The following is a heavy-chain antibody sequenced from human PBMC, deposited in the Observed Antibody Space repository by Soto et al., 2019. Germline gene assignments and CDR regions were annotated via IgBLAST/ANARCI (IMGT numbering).Heavy chain of an antibody. V-gene: IGHV4-61*01. CDR1: GGSVSDKTYY. CDR3: ARTTAVPNTLRSRYFFDY. Sequence: PSETLSLTCSVSGGSVSDKTYYWSWIRQPPGKRLEWIGYVYYSGTTNYNPSIKSRVTISVDLSKNRFSLRLSSVTTADTALYYCARTTAVPNTLRSRYFFDYWGQGTLVTVSS. D-gene: IGHD4-17*01. CDR2: VYYSGTT. J-gene: IGHJ4*02.